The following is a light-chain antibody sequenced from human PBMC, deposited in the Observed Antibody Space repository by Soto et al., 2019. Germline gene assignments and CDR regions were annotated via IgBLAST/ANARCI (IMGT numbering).Light chain of an antibody. CDR2: EVS. CDR1: SSDVGGYNY. J-gene: IGLJ1*01. CDR3: SSYTSSSPYV. V-gene: IGLV2-14*01. Sequence: QSALTQPASVSGSPGQSITISFTGTSSDVGGYNYVSWYQQHPGKAPKFMIYEVSNRPTGVSNRFSGSKSGNTASLTISGLQAEDEADYYCSSYTSSSPYVFGTGTKVTVL.